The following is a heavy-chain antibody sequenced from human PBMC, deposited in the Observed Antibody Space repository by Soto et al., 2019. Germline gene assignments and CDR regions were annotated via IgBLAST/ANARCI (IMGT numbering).Heavy chain of an antibody. CDR2: LYHTGNT. Sequence: QMQLQQSGSGLVKPSQTLSLTCAVSGGSITSGGYSWSWIRQSPGKGLEWIGYLYHTGNTYYNPSLATRVTISVDRSKNQFSLELTSVTAADPAVYYCARFRGTAILDYWGKGPLVTVSS. J-gene: IGHJ4*02. CDR1: GGSITSGGYS. V-gene: IGHV4-30-2*06. CDR3: ARFRGTAILDY. D-gene: IGHD2-21*02.